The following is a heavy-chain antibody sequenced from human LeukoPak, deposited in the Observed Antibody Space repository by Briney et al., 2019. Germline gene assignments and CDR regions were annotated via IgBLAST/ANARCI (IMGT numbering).Heavy chain of an antibody. CDR2: ISGSGGGT. V-gene: IGHV3-23*01. D-gene: IGHD1-14*01. CDR1: GFTFSSYA. CDR3: AKNFIRSWYFDL. Sequence: GGSLRLSCAAPGFTFSSYAMSWVRQAPGKGLEWVSAISGSGGGTYYADSVKGRFTISRDNSKNTLYLQMNSLRAEDTAVYYCAKNFIRSWYFDLWGRGTLVTVSS. J-gene: IGHJ2*01.